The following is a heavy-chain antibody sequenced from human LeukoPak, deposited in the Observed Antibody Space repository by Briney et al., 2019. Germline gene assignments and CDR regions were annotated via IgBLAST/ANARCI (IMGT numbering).Heavy chain of an antibody. CDR1: GGTFSSYA. D-gene: IGHD2-8*01. V-gene: IGHV1-69*05. CDR2: IIPIFGTA. CDR3: ARAKVLGLYNWFDP. J-gene: IGHJ5*02. Sequence: ASVKVSCKASGGTFSSYAISWVRQAPGQGLEWMGGIIPIFGTANYAQKFQGRVTIPTDESTSTAYMELSSLRSEDTAVYYCARAKVLGLYNWFDPWGQGTLVTVSS.